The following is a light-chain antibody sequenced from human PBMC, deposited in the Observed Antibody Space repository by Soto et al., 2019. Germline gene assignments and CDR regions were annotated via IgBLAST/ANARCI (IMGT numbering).Light chain of an antibody. Sequence: EIVLTQSPGTLSLSPGERATLSCRASQTVGNNYLDWYQQKPGQAPRLIIYGASSRATVIPDRFSGSGSGKDFTHTINRLDHEDFAVYYYRQSSPSPRTFGPGTKVEIK. V-gene: IGKV3-20*01. J-gene: IGKJ1*01. CDR1: QTVGNNY. CDR2: GAS. CDR3: RQSSPSPRT.